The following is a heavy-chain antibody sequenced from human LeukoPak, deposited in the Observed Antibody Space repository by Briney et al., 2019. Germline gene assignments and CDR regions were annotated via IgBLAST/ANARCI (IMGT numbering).Heavy chain of an antibody. J-gene: IGHJ4*02. CDR3: AGDYGGHGGFDY. CDR1: GFTFSSYE. Sequence: GGSLRLSCAAAGFTFSSYEMNWVRQAPGKGLEWVSYISSSGSTIYYADSVKGRFTISRDNAKNSLYLQMNSLRAEDTAVYYCAGDYGGHGGFDYWGQGTLVTVSP. D-gene: IGHD4-23*01. V-gene: IGHV3-48*03. CDR2: ISSSGSTI.